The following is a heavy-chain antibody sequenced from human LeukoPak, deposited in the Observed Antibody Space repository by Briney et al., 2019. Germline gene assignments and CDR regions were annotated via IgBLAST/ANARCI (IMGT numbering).Heavy chain of an antibody. V-gene: IGHV3-20*04. Sequence: PGGSLRLSCAASGFTFGDYGMSWVRQAPGKGLEWVSGLNWDGGTTGHADSVKGRFTISRDNAKNSLYLQMNSVRAEDTAVYYCTTRPLGSCSGSSCQGLDYWGQGTLVTVSS. CDR2: LNWDGGTT. J-gene: IGHJ4*02. D-gene: IGHD2-2*01. CDR3: TTRPLGSCSGSSCQGLDY. CDR1: GFTFGDYG.